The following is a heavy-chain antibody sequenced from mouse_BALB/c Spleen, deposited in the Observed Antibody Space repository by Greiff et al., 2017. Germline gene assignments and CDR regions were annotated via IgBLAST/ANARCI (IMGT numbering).Heavy chain of an antibody. Sequence: QVQLKQSGAELAKPGASVKMSCKASGYTFTSYWMHWVKQRPGQGLEWIGYINPSTGYTEYNQKFKDKATLTADKSSSTAYMQLSSLTSEDSAVYYCARSYGYPYYYAMDYWGQGTSVTVSS. CDR3: ARSYGYPYYYAMDY. J-gene: IGHJ4*01. CDR2: INPSTGYT. V-gene: IGHV1-7*01. CDR1: GYTFTSYW. D-gene: IGHD1-2*01.